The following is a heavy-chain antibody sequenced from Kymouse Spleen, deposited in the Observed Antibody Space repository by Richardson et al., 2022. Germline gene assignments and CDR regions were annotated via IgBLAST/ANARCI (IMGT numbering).Heavy chain of an antibody. CDR2: IKQDGSEK. CDR3: ARDGYSSGWYDYYYYYGMDV. J-gene: IGHJ6*02. CDR1: GFTFSSYW. V-gene: IGHV3-7*01. D-gene: IGHD6-19*01. Sequence: EVQLVESGGGLVQPGGSLRLSCAASGFTFSSYWMSWVRQAPGKGLEWVANIKQDGSEKYYVDSVKGRFTISRDNAKNSLYLQMNSLRAEDTAVYYCARDGYSSGWYDYYYYYGMDVWGQGTTVTVSS.